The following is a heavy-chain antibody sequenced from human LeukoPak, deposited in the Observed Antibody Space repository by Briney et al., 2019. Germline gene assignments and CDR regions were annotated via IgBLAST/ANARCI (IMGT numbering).Heavy chain of an antibody. Sequence: SETLSLTCTVSGGSISSYYWSWIRQPPGKGLEWIGEINHSGSTNNNPSLKSRVTVLVDASKNQFSLKLSSVTAADSAVYYCARSRAGNDFLSAFYAFDIWGQGTMVAVSS. CDR1: GGSISSYY. D-gene: IGHD3-3*01. CDR3: ARSRAGNDFLSAFYAFDI. J-gene: IGHJ3*02. CDR2: INHSGST. V-gene: IGHV4-34*01.